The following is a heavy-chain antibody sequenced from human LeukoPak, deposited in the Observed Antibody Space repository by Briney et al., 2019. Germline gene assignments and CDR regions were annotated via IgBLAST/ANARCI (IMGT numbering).Heavy chain of an antibody. CDR1: GFTFSSYA. J-gene: IGHJ4*02. Sequence: PGGSLRLSCAASGFTFSSYAMHWVRQAPGKGLEWVAVISYDGSNKYYADSVKGRFTISRDNSKNTLYLQMNSLRAEDTAVYYCARDPPRTGYYTDYWGQGTLVTVSS. CDR3: ARDPPRTGYYTDY. V-gene: IGHV3-30*04. D-gene: IGHD3/OR15-3a*01. CDR2: ISYDGSNK.